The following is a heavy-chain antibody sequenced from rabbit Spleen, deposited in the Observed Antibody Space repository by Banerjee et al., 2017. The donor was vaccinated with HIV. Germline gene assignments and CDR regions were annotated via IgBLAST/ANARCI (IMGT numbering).Heavy chain of an antibody. CDR2: PDGGSSDAT. V-gene: IGHV1S40*01. CDR3: ARGVFDDYDTYYFDL. J-gene: IGHJ4*01. CDR1: GFSFGTSYW. D-gene: IGHD2-1*01. Sequence: SLDESGGDLVKPVAPRTLSITASGFSFGTSYWFWFVRHPPGKGLEWIVCPDGGSSDATYYANWAKGRFAFSKTTSTTVTLQVTSLTAADTATYFCARGVFDDYDTYYFDLWGPGALVTVS.